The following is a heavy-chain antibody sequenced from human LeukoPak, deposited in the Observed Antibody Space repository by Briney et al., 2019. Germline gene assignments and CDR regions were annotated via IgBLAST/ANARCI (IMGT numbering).Heavy chain of an antibody. V-gene: IGHV3-23*01. CDR3: AKDPSTYYYDSSGFPNWFDS. J-gene: IGHJ5*01. CDR1: GFTFSSYA. D-gene: IGHD3-22*01. CDR2: ISGSGGST. Sequence: PGASLRLSCAASGFTFSSYAMSWVRQAPGKGLEWVSAISGSGGSTYYADSVKGRFTISRDNSKNTLYLQMNSLRAEDTAVYYCAKDPSTYYYDSSGFPNWFDSWGQGTLVTVSS.